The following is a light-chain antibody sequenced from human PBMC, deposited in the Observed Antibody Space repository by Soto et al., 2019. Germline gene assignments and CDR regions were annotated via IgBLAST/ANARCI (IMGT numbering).Light chain of an antibody. J-gene: IGLJ3*02. CDR1: SSDIGGYKY. Sequence: QSALTQPASVSGSPGQSITIYCTGSSSDIGGYKYVSWYQQHPGKAPKLMVSDVSSRPSGVSDRFSGSKSGNTASLTTTELQPGDEADYYCGTWDTSLNLWVFGGGTKVTVL. V-gene: IGLV2-14*03. CDR2: DVS. CDR3: GTWDTSLNLWV.